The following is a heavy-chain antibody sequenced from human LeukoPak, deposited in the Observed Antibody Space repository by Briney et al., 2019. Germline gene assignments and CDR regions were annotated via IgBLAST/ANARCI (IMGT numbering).Heavy chain of an antibody. V-gene: IGHV1-18*01. Sequence: ASVKVSCKASGYTFTSYAMNWVRQAPGQGLEWMGWISAYNGNTNYAQKLQGRVTITTDTSTSTAYMELRSLRSDDTAVYYCARDAAPGVVPAAYFDYWGQGTLVTVSS. CDR3: ARDAAPGVVPAAYFDY. D-gene: IGHD2-2*01. CDR2: ISAYNGNT. J-gene: IGHJ4*02. CDR1: GYTFTSYA.